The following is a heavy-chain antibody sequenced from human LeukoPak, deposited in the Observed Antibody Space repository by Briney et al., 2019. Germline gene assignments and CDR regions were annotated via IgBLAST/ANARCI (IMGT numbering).Heavy chain of an antibody. CDR1: GYTFTTYY. Sequence: ASVKVSCKASGYTFTTYYIQWVRQAPGQGLEWMGMINPGGGSTTYSQKFQGRVAMSSDTSTSTVYIELSSLRSEDTAVYYCARVLTDTSGWYQLDYWGQGTLVTVSS. CDR2: INPGGGST. CDR3: ARVLTDTSGWYQLDY. V-gene: IGHV1-46*01. D-gene: IGHD6-19*01. J-gene: IGHJ4*02.